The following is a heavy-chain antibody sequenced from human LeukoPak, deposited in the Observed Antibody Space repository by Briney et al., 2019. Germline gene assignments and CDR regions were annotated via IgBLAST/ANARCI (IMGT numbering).Heavy chain of an antibody. CDR3: AIAESVTAFDV. J-gene: IGHJ3*01. V-gene: IGHV4-4*09. D-gene: IGHD2-8*01. Sequence: SETLSLTCSVSDASISSYFWSWIRQPPGRGLEWIGHIYSSGSKYYNPSLKSRVTVSMEPSRNQFSLKLASVTAAYTGMYYCAIAESVTAFDVWGQGTMVTVSS. CDR1: DASISSYF. CDR2: IYSSGSK.